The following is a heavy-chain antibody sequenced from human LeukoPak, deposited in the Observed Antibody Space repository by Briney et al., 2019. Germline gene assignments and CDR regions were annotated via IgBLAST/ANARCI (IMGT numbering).Heavy chain of an antibody. V-gene: IGHV4-59*01. CDR1: GDSLSGYH. Sequence: NSSETLTLTCAVYGDSLSGYHWSWIPQPPGKGLEWIRYSNYTGSTNYNPSLRSRVTISVDTTKNQFSMKLRSVTAADTAVYYCARDDKSGDYQDWYFDLWGRGTQVTVSS. CDR2: SNYTGST. J-gene: IGHJ2*01. CDR3: ARDDKSGDYQDWYFDL. D-gene: IGHD4-17*01.